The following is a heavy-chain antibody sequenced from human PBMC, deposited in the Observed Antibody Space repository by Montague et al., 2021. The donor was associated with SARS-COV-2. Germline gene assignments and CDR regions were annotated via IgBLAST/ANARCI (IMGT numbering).Heavy chain of an antibody. Sequence: SETLSLTCAVYGGSLSGFYWTWIRQAPGKGLEWVGEITHGGSTSXSPALKSRHTISLDTSKNQLSLKLDSVTAADTATYYCARSHDYRGNDYFDSWGQGALVVVSS. V-gene: IGHV4-34*01. J-gene: IGHJ4*02. CDR2: ITHGGST. CDR3: ARSHDYRGNDYFDS. CDR1: GGSLSGFY. D-gene: IGHD4-23*01.